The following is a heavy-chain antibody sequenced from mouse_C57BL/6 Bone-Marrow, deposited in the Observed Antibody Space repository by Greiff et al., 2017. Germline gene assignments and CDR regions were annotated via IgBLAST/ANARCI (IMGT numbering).Heavy chain of an antibody. CDR3: ARVPDSSGPAY. J-gene: IGHJ3*01. D-gene: IGHD3-2*02. CDR1: GFTFSSYA. Sequence: EVQRVESGGGLVKPGGSLKLSCAATGFTFSSYAMSWVRQTPEKRLEWVATISDGGSYTYYPDNVKGRFTISRDNAKNNLYLQMNHLKSEDTAMYYCARVPDSSGPAYWGQGTLVTVSA. CDR2: ISDGGSYT. V-gene: IGHV5-4*01.